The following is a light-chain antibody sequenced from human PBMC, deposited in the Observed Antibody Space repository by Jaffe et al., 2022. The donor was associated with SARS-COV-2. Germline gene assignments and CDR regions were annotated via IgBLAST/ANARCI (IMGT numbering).Light chain of an antibody. Sequence: QSALTQPASVSGSPGQSITISCSGTSNDVGYYNLVSWYQHHPGKAPKLIIYEDTKRPSGISSRFSGSKSGNTASLTISGLQAEDEADYYCFSYAAGGTWMFGGGTRLTAL. CDR2: EDT. CDR3: FSYAAGGTWM. CDR1: SNDVGYYNL. V-gene: IGLV2-23*01. J-gene: IGLJ3*02.